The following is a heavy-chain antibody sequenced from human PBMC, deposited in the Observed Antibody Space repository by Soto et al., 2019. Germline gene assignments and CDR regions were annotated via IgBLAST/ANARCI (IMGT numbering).Heavy chain of an antibody. CDR3: TRDLATYYDFWSGYPGLTY. J-gene: IGHJ4*02. Sequence: GASVKVSCKASGYTFTSYGISWVRQAPGQGLEWMGWISAYNGNTNYAQKLQGRVTMTTDTSTSTAYMELRSLRSDDTAVYYCTRDLATYYDFWSGYPGLTYWGQGTLVTV. V-gene: IGHV1-18*01. D-gene: IGHD3-3*01. CDR2: ISAYNGNT. CDR1: GYTFTSYG.